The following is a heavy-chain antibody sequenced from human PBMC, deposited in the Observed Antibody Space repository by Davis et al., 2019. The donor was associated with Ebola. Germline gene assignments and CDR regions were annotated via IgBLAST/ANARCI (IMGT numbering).Heavy chain of an antibody. CDR3: ARDPTGYYDFWSGYSDY. CDR2: ISSSGSTI. D-gene: IGHD3-3*01. CDR1: GFTFSSYE. Sequence: GESLKISCAASGFTFSSYEMNWVRQAPGKGLEWVSYISSSGSTIYYADSVKGRFTISRDNAKNSLYLQMNSLRAEDTAVYYCARDPTGYYDFWSGYSDYWGQGTLVTVSS. V-gene: IGHV3-48*03. J-gene: IGHJ4*02.